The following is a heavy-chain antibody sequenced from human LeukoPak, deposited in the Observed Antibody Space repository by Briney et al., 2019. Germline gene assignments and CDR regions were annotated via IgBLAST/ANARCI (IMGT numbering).Heavy chain of an antibody. CDR1: GGSISSGGYS. CDR2: IYHSGST. V-gene: IGHV4-30-2*01. CDR3: ARDYGSGNWFDP. D-gene: IGHD3-10*01. J-gene: IGHJ5*02. Sequence: SETLSLTCAVSGGSISSGGYSWSWIRQPPGTGLEWIGYIYHSGSTYYNPSLKSRVTISVDRSKNQFSLKLSSVTAADTAVYYCARDYGSGNWFDPWGQGTLVTVSS.